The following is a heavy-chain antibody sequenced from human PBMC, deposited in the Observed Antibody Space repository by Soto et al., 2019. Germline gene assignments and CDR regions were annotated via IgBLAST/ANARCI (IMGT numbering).Heavy chain of an antibody. CDR3: ARADVFMRVLDP. Sequence: GASVKVSCKASGGTFSSYAISWVRQAPGQGLEWMGGIIPIFGTANYAQKFQGRVTITADESTSTAYMELSSLRSEDTAVYYCARADVFMRVLDPWGQGTLVTVSS. CDR2: IIPIFGTA. J-gene: IGHJ5*02. V-gene: IGHV1-69*13. CDR1: GGTFSSYA. D-gene: IGHD3-16*01.